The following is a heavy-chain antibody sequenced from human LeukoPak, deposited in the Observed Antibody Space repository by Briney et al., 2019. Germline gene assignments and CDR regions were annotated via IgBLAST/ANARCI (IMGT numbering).Heavy chain of an antibody. V-gene: IGHV3-66*01. CDR1: GFTVSSNF. CDR2: IYSGGDT. CDR3: VREFYPEHSSRWYRWFDP. D-gene: IGHD6-13*01. Sequence: PGGCLRLSCATSGFTVSSNFMSWGRQAPGKGLEWVSVIYSGGDTYYAEFVKGRFTISRDNSKNTLNLQMNSLRAEDTAVYYCVREFYPEHSSRWYRWFDPWGQGTLVTVYS. J-gene: IGHJ5*02.